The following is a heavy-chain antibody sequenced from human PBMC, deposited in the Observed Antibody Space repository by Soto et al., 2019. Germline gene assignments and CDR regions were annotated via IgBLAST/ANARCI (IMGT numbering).Heavy chain of an antibody. Sequence: SETLSLTCAVSGGSFTGNNWSTWVRQPPGQGLEGIGEIYRTGSTNYNPSHKSRVTISLDKSENQFSLKVPSVTAADTAVYYCASRDPGTSVDYWGQGTLVTVSS. CDR3: ASRDPGTSVDY. V-gene: IGHV4-4*02. CDR2: IYRTGST. J-gene: IGHJ4*02. D-gene: IGHD1-7*01. CDR1: GGSFTGNNW.